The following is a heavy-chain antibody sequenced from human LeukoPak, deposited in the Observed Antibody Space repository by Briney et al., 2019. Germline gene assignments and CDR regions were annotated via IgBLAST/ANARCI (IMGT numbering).Heavy chain of an antibody. CDR3: ARTESLDAFDI. CDR2: INPSGGST. J-gene: IGHJ3*02. CDR1: GYTFTSYY. Sequence: EASVTVSCKASGYTFTSYYMHWVRQAPGQGLEWMGIINPSGGSTSYAQKFQGRVTMTRDTSTSTVYMELSSLRSEDTAVYYCARTESLDAFDIWGQGTMVTVSS. V-gene: IGHV1-46*01.